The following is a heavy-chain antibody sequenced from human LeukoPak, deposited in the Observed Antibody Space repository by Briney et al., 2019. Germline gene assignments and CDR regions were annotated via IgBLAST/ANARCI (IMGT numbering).Heavy chain of an antibody. D-gene: IGHD2-2*01. Sequence: ASVKVSSKASGGTFSSYAISWVRQAPGQGLEWMGRIIPIFGIANYAQKFQGRVTITADKSTSTAYMELSSLRSEDTAVYYCAREGEVVPAASVFDWFDPWGQGTLVTVSS. V-gene: IGHV1-69*04. CDR2: IIPIFGIA. CDR1: GGTFSSYA. J-gene: IGHJ5*02. CDR3: AREGEVVPAASVFDWFDP.